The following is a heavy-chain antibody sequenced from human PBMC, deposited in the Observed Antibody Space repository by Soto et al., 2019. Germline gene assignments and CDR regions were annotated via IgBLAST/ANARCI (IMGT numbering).Heavy chain of an antibody. D-gene: IGHD2-8*02. CDR2: ISGSGAYT. Sequence: EVQLLESGGGLVQPGGSLRLSCAVSGFTFSDHPMSWVRQAPGKGLEWVSAISGSGAYTSHADSVKGRITISRDKSKNTFYVQMDSVRAEDTAVYYCARGWGTSWKHYYFDSWGQGTLVTVSS. CDR3: ARGWGTSWKHYYFDS. J-gene: IGHJ4*02. CDR1: GFTFSDHP. V-gene: IGHV3-23*01.